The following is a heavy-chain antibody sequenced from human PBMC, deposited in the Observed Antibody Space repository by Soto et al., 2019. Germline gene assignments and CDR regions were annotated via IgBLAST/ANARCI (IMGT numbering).Heavy chain of an antibody. CDR2: ISAYNGNT. CDR1: GYMFISYG. D-gene: IGHD3-10*01. CDR3: VRDLDGSGSYYTDY. J-gene: IGHJ4*02. V-gene: IGHV1-18*01. Sequence: SVKVSCKASGYMFISYGINWVRQAPGQGLEWMGWISAYNGNTKYAQNLQGRVTMTTDTSTSTAYMEMRSLRSDDTAVYYCVRDLDGSGSYYTDYWGPGTLVTVSS.